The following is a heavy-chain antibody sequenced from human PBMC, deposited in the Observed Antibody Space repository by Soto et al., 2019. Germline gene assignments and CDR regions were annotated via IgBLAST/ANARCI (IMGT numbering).Heavy chain of an antibody. CDR2: IIPILGIA. V-gene: IGHV1-69*02. D-gene: IGHD5-18*01. CDR1: GGTVSSYT. CDR3: ARGYIRSYYFDY. Sequence: QAPLVQSGAEVKKSGSSVKVSCKASGGTVSSYTISWVRQAPGQGLEWMGRIIPILGIANYAQNFQGRVTITADKSTSTAYMELSSLRSEDTAVYYCARGYIRSYYFDYWGQGTLVTVSS. J-gene: IGHJ4*02.